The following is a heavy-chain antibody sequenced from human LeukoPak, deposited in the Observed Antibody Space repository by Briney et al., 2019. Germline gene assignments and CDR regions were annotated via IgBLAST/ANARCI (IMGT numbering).Heavy chain of an antibody. CDR2: INTSGIT. V-gene: IGHV4-4*07. CDR1: GGSISSYF. Sequence: SETLSLTCTVSGGSISSYFWSWIRQPAGKGLEWIGRINTSGITNCNPSLKSRVTMSVDTSKNQFSLNLTSVTAADTAVYYCARETADLGRSLDYWGQGTLVTVSS. J-gene: IGHJ4*02. D-gene: IGHD1-1*01. CDR3: ARETADLGRSLDY.